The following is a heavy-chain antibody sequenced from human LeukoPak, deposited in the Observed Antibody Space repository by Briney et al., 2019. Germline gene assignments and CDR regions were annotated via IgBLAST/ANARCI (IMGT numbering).Heavy chain of an antibody. D-gene: IGHD4-17*01. V-gene: IGHV3-23*01. J-gene: IGHJ4*02. CDR2: ISGSGGST. CDR3: AKDRQDGDYYFDY. CDR1: GFTFSSYA. Sequence: SGGSQRLSCAASGFTFSSYAMSWVRQAPGKGLEWVSAISGSGGSTYYADSVKGRFTISRDNSKNTLYLQMNSLRAEDTAVYYCAKDRQDGDYYFDYWGQGTLVTVSS.